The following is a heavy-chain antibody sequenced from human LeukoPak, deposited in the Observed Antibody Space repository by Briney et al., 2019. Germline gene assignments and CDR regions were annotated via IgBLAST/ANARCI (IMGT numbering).Heavy chain of an antibody. D-gene: IGHD6-6*01. CDR2: IYHSGST. V-gene: IGHV4-38-2*01. Sequence: SETLSLTCAVSASSISSGYYWCCIRQPPGKGLEWTGSIYHSGSTYYNPYLKDRVTISVDTSKNQFSLKLSSVTAADTAVYYCARCESSSDAFDIWGQGTMVTVSS. CDR1: ASSISSGYY. CDR3: ARCESSSDAFDI. J-gene: IGHJ3*02.